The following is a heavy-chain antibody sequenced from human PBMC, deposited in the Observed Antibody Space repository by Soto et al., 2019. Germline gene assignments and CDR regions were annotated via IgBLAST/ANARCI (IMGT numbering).Heavy chain of an antibody. J-gene: IGHJ6*02. CDR2: IWYDGSNK. D-gene: IGHD1-26*01. CDR1: GLTFSSYG. Sequence: PGGSLRLSCAASGLTFSSYGMQWVRQAPGKGLEWVAVIWYDGSNKYYADSVKGRFTISRDNSKNTLYLQMNSLRAEDTAVYYCARDGGATTRRYYSYGMDVWGQGPTVTVSS. CDR3: ARDGGATTRRYYSYGMDV. V-gene: IGHV3-33*01.